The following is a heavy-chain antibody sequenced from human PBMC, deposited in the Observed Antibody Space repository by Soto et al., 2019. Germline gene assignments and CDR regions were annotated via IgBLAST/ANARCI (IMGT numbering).Heavy chain of an antibody. J-gene: IGHJ2*01. CDR3: AASILVSRQYFDL. CDR1: GFTFSSYT. V-gene: IGHV3-48*01. D-gene: IGHD3-9*01. CDR2: ITHSSSAI. Sequence: EVQLVESGGCLVQPGGSLRLSCAASGFTFSSYTMNWVRQAPGKGLEWISHITHSSSAIYYADSVRGRFTVSRDNAKNSLYLQLNSLRAEDTAVYYCAASILVSRQYFDLWGRGTLVTVSS.